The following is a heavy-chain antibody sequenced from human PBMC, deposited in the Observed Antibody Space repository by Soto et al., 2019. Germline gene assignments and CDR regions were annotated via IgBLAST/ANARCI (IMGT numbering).Heavy chain of an antibody. CDR1: GFTFSSYS. J-gene: IGHJ4*02. CDR2: ISSSSSTI. Sequence: GGSLRLSCAASGFTFSSYSMNWVRQAPGKGLELVSYISSSSSTIYYADSVKGRFPISRDNAKNSLYLQMNSLRAEDTAVYYCARDPPSTIFGVVITGGFDYWGQGTLVTVSS. V-gene: IGHV3-48*04. CDR3: ARDPPSTIFGVVITGGFDY. D-gene: IGHD3-3*01.